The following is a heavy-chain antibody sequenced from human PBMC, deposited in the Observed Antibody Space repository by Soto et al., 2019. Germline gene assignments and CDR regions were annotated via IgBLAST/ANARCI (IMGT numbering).Heavy chain of an antibody. V-gene: IGHV1-69*13. CDR1: GGTFSSYA. CDR2: IIPIFGTA. CDR3: ARGRYCSSTSCYGPLVVAPRGYYYYGMDV. D-gene: IGHD2-2*01. J-gene: IGHJ6*02. Sequence: GASVKVSCKASGGTFSSYAISWVLQAPGQGLEWMGGIIPIFGTANYAQKFQGRVTITADESTSTAYMELSSLRSEDTAVYYCARGRYCSSTSCYGPLVVAPRGYYYYGMDVWGQGTTVTVSS.